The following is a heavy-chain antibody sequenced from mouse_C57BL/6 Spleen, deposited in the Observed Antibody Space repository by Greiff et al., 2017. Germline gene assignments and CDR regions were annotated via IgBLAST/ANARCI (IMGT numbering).Heavy chain of an antibody. D-gene: IGHD2-1*01. J-gene: IGHJ3*01. CDR1: GYTFTDYE. V-gene: IGHV1-15*01. Sequence: QVQLQQSGAELVRPGASVTLSCKASGYTFTDYEMHWVKQTPVHGLEWIGAIDPETGGTAYNQKFKGKAILTADKSSSTAYMELRSLTSEDSAVYYCTRPGYYGNPWFAYWGQGTLLTVSA. CDR2: IDPETGGT. CDR3: TRPGYYGNPWFAY.